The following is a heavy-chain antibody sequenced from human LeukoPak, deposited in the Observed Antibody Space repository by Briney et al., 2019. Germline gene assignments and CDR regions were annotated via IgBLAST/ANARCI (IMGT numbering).Heavy chain of an antibody. CDR1: GFTFTSSA. CDR3: ARTSQRSGWFDP. CDR2: INPNSGGT. D-gene: IGHD3-10*01. Sequence: GASVKVSCKASGFTFTSSAMHWVRQAPGQGLEWMGWINPNSGGTNYAQKFQGRVTMTRDTSISTAYMELSRLRSDDTAVYYCARTSQRSGWFDPWGQGTLVTVSS. V-gene: IGHV1-2*02. J-gene: IGHJ5*02.